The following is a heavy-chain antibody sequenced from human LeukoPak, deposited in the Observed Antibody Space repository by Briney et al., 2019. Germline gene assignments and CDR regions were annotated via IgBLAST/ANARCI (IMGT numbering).Heavy chain of an antibody. CDR2: IRSKAYGGTT. Sequence: GGSLRLSCTASGFTFGDYAMSWVRQAPGKGLEWVGFIRSKAYGGTTEYAASVKGRFTISRDDSKSIAYLQMNSLKTEDTAVYYCARISLGATVDYWGQGTLVTVSS. CDR1: GFTFGDYA. D-gene: IGHD1-26*01. CDR3: ARISLGATVDY. V-gene: IGHV3-49*04. J-gene: IGHJ4*02.